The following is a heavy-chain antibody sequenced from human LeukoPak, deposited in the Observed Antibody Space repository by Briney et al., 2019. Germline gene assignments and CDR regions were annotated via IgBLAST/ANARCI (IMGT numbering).Heavy chain of an antibody. V-gene: IGHV3-30-3*01. J-gene: IGHJ4*02. CDR3: ASSITIFGVVIN. D-gene: IGHD3-3*01. Sequence: GGSLRLSCAASGFAFSTYAMHWVRQAPGKGLEWVAVISYDGNNKYYADSVKGRFTISRDNSKNTLYLQMNSLRSEDTAVYYCASSITIFGVVINWGQGTLVTVSS. CDR1: GFAFSTYA. CDR2: ISYDGNNK.